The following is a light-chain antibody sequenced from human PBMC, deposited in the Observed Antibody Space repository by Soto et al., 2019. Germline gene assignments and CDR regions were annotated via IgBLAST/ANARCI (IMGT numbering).Light chain of an antibody. CDR2: EVS. CDR1: SNDVGGFKY. Sequence: QSALTQPPSASGSRGQSVTISCTGTSNDVGGFKYVSWYQQHPGKALKLIIYEVSKRPSGVPDRFSGSKSGNTASLTVSGLQAEDEVDYYCTSYAGSNTLVFGGGTKVTVL. V-gene: IGLV2-8*01. CDR3: TSYAGSNTLV. J-gene: IGLJ3*02.